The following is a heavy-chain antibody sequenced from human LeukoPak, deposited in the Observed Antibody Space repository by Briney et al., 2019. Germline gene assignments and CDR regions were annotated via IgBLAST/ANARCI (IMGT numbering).Heavy chain of an antibody. J-gene: IGHJ4*02. V-gene: IGHV4-34*01. CDR1: GGSFSGYY. Sequence: PSETLSLTCAVYGGSFSGYYWSWIRQPPGKGLEWIGEINHSGSTNYNPSLKSRVTISVDTSKNQFSPKLSSVTAADTAVYYCARTLYYDFWSGYYTIGHFDYWGQGTLVTVSS. CDR2: INHSGST. CDR3: ARTLYYDFWSGYYTIGHFDY. D-gene: IGHD3-3*01.